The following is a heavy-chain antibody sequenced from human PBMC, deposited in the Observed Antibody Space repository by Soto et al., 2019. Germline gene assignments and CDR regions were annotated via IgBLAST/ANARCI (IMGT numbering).Heavy chain of an antibody. V-gene: IGHV4-59*01. D-gene: IGHD1-26*01. CDR3: YGSGGT. CDR1: GGSISSYY. J-gene: IGHJ5*02. Sequence: QVQLQESGPGLVKPSETLSLTCTVSGGSISSYYWSWIRQPPGKGLEWIGHIYDSGTANYNPSLTRRVTIPVDTSKNQFSLNLSSVTAADTAMYYCYGSGGTWGQGTLVTVSS. CDR2: IYDSGTA.